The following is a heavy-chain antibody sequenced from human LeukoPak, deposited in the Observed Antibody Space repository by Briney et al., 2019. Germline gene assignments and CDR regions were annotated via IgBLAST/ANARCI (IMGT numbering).Heavy chain of an antibody. J-gene: IGHJ4*02. CDR1: GFTFNNYA. V-gene: IGHV3-23*01. CDR2: ISGSGGST. D-gene: IGHD3-22*01. CDR3: AKGDSTYHYDSSGYM. Sequence: GGSLRLSCAASGFTFNNYAMSWVRQAPGKGLEWVSVISGSGGSTDYADSVKGRFTISSDNSKNTLYLQMNSLRAEDTAVYYCAKGDSTYHYDSSGYMWGQGTLVTVSS.